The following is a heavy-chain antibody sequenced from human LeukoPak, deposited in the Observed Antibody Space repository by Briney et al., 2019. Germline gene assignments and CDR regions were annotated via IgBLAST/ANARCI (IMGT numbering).Heavy chain of an antibody. CDR1: GFTFSSYA. Sequence: SGGSLRLSCAASGFTFSSYAMSWVRQAPGRGLEWVSSISGSGGTIYDADSVKGRFTISRDNSKNTLYLQMNSLRAEDTAVYYCARDSGQQQLVAFDYWGQGTLVTVSS. J-gene: IGHJ4*02. V-gene: IGHV3-23*01. D-gene: IGHD6-13*01. CDR2: ISGSGGTI. CDR3: ARDSGQQQLVAFDY.